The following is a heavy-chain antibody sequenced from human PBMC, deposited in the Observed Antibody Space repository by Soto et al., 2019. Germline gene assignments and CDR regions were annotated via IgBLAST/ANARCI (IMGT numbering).Heavy chain of an antibody. D-gene: IGHD3-3*01. V-gene: IGHV3-48*03. CDR1: GLTFSSNE. J-gene: IGHJ6*02. Sequence: EGQLVESGRGLVQPGGSLRLSCGASGLTFSSNEMHWVRQAPGKGLEWLAYISKSGSVIYYADSVKGRFTISRDNAKNLLYLQMNSLRAEDTAVYFCGSVNLRFSYGIDVWGQGTTVTVSS. CDR3: GSVNLRFSYGIDV. CDR2: ISKSGSVI.